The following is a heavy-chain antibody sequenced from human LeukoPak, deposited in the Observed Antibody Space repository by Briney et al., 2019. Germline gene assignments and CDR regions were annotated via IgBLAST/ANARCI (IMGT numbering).Heavy chain of an antibody. V-gene: IGHV1-2*07. J-gene: IGHJ4*02. CDR2: INPNSPGT. Sequence: ASVTVSCKASGYTXTHYYMHWVGQAPGQGREGMGLINPNSPGTNYPHKFQARVTITRDTSISTAYMELSRLRSDDTAVYYCARGLSSSWQYYFDYWGQGTLVTVSS. CDR1: GYTXTHYY. D-gene: IGHD6-13*01. CDR3: ARGLSSSWQYYFDY.